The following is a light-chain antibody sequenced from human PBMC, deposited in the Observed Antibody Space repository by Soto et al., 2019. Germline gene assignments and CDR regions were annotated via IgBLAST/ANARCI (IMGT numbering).Light chain of an antibody. CDR1: SSNVGSNT. Sequence: QSVLTQPPSASGTPGLGVTITCSGSSSNVGSNTVNWYQQLPGTAPKLLIYTNIQRPSGVPDRFSGFKSGTSASLAISGLQSEDEADYYCAAWDDSLNGVIFGGGTKVTVL. V-gene: IGLV1-44*01. J-gene: IGLJ2*01. CDR2: TNI. CDR3: AAWDDSLNGVI.